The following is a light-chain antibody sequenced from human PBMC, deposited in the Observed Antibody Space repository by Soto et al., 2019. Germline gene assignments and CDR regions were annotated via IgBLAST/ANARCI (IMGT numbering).Light chain of an antibody. Sequence: EIVLTQSPGTLSLSPGERATLSCRSSESFSSNDLAWYQQRPGQAPNLLIYGASSRATGIPDRFSGSGSGTDFTLTISRLEPEDFAVYFCQQYGSRPTFGPGTKVDIK. CDR2: GAS. V-gene: IGKV3-20*01. CDR3: QQYGSRPT. J-gene: IGKJ3*01. CDR1: ESFSSND.